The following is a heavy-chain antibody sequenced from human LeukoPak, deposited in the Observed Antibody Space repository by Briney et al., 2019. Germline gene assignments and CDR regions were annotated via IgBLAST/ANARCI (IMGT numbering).Heavy chain of an antibody. CDR1: GFTFSSNA. Sequence: GGSLRLSCAGSGFTFSSNAMSWVRQAPGRGLEWVSSISSSSSYIYYADSVKGRFTISRDNAKNSLYLQMNSLRAEDTAVYYCARDWGYYYYYGMDVWGQGTTVTVSS. CDR3: ARDWGYYYYYGMDV. CDR2: ISSSSSYI. V-gene: IGHV3-21*01. D-gene: IGHD3-16*01. J-gene: IGHJ6*02.